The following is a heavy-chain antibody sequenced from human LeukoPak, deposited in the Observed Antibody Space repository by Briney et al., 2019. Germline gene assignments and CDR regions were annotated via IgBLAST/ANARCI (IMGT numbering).Heavy chain of an antibody. D-gene: IGHD6-19*01. Sequence: SETLSLTCTVSGGSISSYYWSWIRQPPGKGPEWIGYIYYSGSTNYNPSLKSRVTISVDTSKNQFSLKLSSVTAADTAVYYCARGEYGGYSSGWDWLDPWGQGTLVTVSS. V-gene: IGHV4-59*01. CDR1: GGSISSYY. J-gene: IGHJ5*02. CDR3: ARGEYGGYSSGWDWLDP. CDR2: IYYSGST.